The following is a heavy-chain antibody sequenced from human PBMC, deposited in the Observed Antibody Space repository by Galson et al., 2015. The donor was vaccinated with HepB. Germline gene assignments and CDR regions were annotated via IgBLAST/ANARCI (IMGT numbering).Heavy chain of an antibody. V-gene: IGHV3-23*01. CDR1: GFTFSSYA. J-gene: IGHJ3*02. CDR3: TTEGRVLLWFGESDAFDI. Sequence: SLRLSCAASGFTFSSYAMSWVRQAPGKGLEWVSAISGSGGSTYYADSVKGRFTISRDNSKNTLYLQMNSLRAEDTAVYYCTTEGRVLLWFGESDAFDIWGQGTMVTVSS. D-gene: IGHD3-10*01. CDR2: ISGSGGST.